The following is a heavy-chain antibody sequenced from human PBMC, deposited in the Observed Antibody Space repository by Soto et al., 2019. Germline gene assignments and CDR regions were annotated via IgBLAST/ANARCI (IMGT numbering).Heavy chain of an antibody. V-gene: IGHV4-31*03. CDR3: AGNLEWYCSSTSCYPYYYYCMVV. J-gene: IGHJ6*02. D-gene: IGHD2-2*01. Sequence: LSLTCTVSGGSISSGGYYWSWIRQHPGKGLEWIGYIYYSGSTYYNPSLKSRVTISVDTSKNQFSLKLSSVTAADTAVYYCAGNLEWYCSSTSCYPYYYYCMVVWGQRTTVTVSS. CDR2: IYYSGST. CDR1: GGSISSGGYY.